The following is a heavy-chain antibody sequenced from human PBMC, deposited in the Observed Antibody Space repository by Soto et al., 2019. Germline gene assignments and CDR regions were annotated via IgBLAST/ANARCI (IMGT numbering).Heavy chain of an antibody. J-gene: IGHJ6*02. CDR2: IYYSGST. CDR3: ARGDYYDSSGREYYYYGMDV. D-gene: IGHD3-22*01. CDR1: GGSISSGGYY. V-gene: IGHV4-31*03. Sequence: LSLTCTVSGGSISSGGYYWSWIRQHPGKGLEWIGYIYYSGSTYYNPSLKSRVTISVDTSKNQLSLKLSSVTAADTAVYYCARGDYYDSSGREYYYYGMDVWGQGTTVTVSS.